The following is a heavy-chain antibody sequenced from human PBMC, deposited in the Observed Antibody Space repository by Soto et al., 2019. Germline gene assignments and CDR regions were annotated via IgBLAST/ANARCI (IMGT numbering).Heavy chain of an antibody. Sequence: PSETLSLTCTVSGGSISSYYWSWIRQPPGKGLEWIGYIYYSGSTNYNPSLKSRVTISVDTSKNQFSLKLSSVTAADTAVYYCAREKDTMIRYAFDIWGQGTMVTVS. CDR1: GGSISSYY. CDR3: AREKDTMIRYAFDI. D-gene: IGHD3-22*01. V-gene: IGHV4-59*01. J-gene: IGHJ3*02. CDR2: IYYSGST.